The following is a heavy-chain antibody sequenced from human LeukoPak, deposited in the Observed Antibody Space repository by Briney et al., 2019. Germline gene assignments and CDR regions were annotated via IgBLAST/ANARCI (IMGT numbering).Heavy chain of an antibody. V-gene: IGHV3-23*01. Sequence: GGSLRLSYAASGFTFSSYAMSWVRQAPGKGLEWVSAISGSGGSTYYADSVKGRFTISRDNSKNTLYLQMNSLRAEDTAVYYCAKAERYSGSYFDYWGQGTLVTVSS. CDR2: ISGSGGST. CDR1: GFTFSSYA. CDR3: AKAERYSGSYFDY. J-gene: IGHJ4*02. D-gene: IGHD1-26*01.